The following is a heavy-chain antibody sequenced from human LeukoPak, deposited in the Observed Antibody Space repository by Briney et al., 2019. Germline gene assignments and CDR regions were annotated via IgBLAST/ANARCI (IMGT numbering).Heavy chain of an antibody. V-gene: IGHV3-23*01. CDR3: AKCRDYCYYFDY. J-gene: IGHJ4*02. CDR2: ISGSGGST. CDR1: GFTFSSYG. D-gene: IGHD2/OR15-2a*01. Sequence: GGSLRLSCAASGFTFSSYGMSWVRQAPGKGLEWVSAISGSGGSTYYAGSVKGRFTISRDNSKNTLYLQMNSLRAEDTAVYYCAKCRDYCYYFDYWGQGTLVTVSS.